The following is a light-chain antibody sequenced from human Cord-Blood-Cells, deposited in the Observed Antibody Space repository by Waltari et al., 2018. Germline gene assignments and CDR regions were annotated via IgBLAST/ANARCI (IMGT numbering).Light chain of an antibody. J-gene: IGKJ1*01. CDR3: QQFNSYPWA. CDR2: DAS. V-gene: IGKV1-13*02. CDR1: QGISSA. Sequence: AIQLTQSPSSLSASVGDRVTITCRASQGISSALAWYQQKPAKAPKLLIYDASSLESGVPSRVSGGGSGTDFTLTISSLQPEDFATYYCQQFNSYPWAFGQGTKMETK.